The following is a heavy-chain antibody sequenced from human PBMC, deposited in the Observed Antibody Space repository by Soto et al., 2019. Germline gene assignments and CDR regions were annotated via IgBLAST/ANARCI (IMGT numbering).Heavy chain of an antibody. CDR2: IYYSGST. J-gene: IGHJ5*02. CDR1: GGSVSSGSYY. Sequence: PSETLSLTCTVSGGSVSSGSYYWSWIRQPPGKGLEWIGYIYYSGSTNYNPSLKSRVTISVDTSKNQFSLKLRSVTAADTAVYYCARGDTAMVNNWFDPWGQGTLVTVSS. V-gene: IGHV4-61*01. CDR3: ARGDTAMVNNWFDP. D-gene: IGHD5-18*01.